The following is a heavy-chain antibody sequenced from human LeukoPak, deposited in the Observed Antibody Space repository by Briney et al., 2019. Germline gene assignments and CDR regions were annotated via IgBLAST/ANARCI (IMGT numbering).Heavy chain of an antibody. CDR3: ARLGDLGMDV. D-gene: IGHD3-16*01. Sequence: SETLSLTWRVTGDPITSGDYFWSWVRQPPGKGLEWVGYIYHTGSSYCNPSLKNRLSLSVDTSKNQFSLNLTSVTVADTARYFCARLGDLGMDVWGQGTTVSVFS. CDR1: GDPITSGDYF. CDR2: IYHTGSS. V-gene: IGHV4-30-4*01. J-gene: IGHJ6*02.